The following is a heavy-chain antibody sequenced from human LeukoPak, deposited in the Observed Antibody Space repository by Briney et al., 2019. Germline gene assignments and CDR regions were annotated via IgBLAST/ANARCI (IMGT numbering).Heavy chain of an antibody. D-gene: IGHD2-15*01. CDR3: ARESVGSVDLWYFDL. CDR2: IYYSGST. V-gene: IGHV4-30-4*01. Sequence: PSETLSLTCTVSGGSISSGDYYWSWIRQPPGKGLEWIGYIYYSGSTYYNPSLKSRVTISVDTSKNQFSLKLSSVTAADTAVYYCARESVGSVDLWYFDLWGRGTLVTVSS. J-gene: IGHJ2*01. CDR1: GGSISSGDYY.